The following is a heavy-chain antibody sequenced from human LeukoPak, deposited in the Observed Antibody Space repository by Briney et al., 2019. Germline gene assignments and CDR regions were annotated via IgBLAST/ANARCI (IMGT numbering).Heavy chain of an antibody. Sequence: ASVKVSCKASGGTFSSYAISWVRQAPGHGLERMGWVNPRNGGAHSAQKFQGRVSMTGDASITTAYMELSRLTSDDTAVYYCATGAQYGLRGVPYFYYMDVWGKGTTVTVSS. CDR3: ATGAQYGLRGVPYFYYMDV. V-gene: IGHV1-2*02. D-gene: IGHD3-10*01. J-gene: IGHJ6*03. CDR2: VNPRNGGA. CDR1: GGTFSSYA.